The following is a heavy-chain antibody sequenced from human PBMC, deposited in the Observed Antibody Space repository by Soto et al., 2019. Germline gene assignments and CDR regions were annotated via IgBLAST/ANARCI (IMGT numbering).Heavy chain of an antibody. CDR2: FDPEDGET. CDR1: GYTLTELS. V-gene: IGHV1-24*01. J-gene: IGHJ2*01. Sequence: ASVKVSCKVSGYTLTELSMHWVRQAPGKGLEWMGGFDPEDGETIYAQKFQGRVAMTKDTSTDTAYMELSSLRSEDTAVYYCATVMSFADIVVVPAARDWYFDRWGRGTLVTVSS. CDR3: ATVMSFADIVVVPAARDWYFDR. D-gene: IGHD2-2*01.